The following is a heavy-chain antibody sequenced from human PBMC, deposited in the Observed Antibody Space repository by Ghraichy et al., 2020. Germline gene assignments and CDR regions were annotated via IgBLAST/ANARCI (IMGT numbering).Heavy chain of an antibody. Sequence: GGSLRLSCAASGFTFDDYAMHWVRQAPGKGLEWVSLISGDGGSTYYADSMKGRFTISRDNSKNSLYLQMNSLRTEDTALYYCAKDIGGAATVSDAFDIWGQGTMVTVSS. D-gene: IGHD2-15*01. CDR1: GFTFDDYA. CDR3: AKDIGGAATVSDAFDI. V-gene: IGHV3-43*02. CDR2: ISGDGGST. J-gene: IGHJ3*02.